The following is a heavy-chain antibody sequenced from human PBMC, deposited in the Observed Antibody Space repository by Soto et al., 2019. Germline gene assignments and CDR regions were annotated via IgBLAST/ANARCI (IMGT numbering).Heavy chain of an antibody. V-gene: IGHV4-61*01. CDR1: GGSVSSGSYY. CDR3: ARVIARYSYGFWWFDP. D-gene: IGHD5-18*01. J-gene: IGHJ5*02. Sequence: PSETLSLTCTVSGGSVSSGSYYWSWIRHHPGKGLEWIGYIYYSGSTNYNPSLKSRVTISVDTSKSQSSLKLSSVTAADTAVYYCARVIARYSYGFWWFDPWGQGTLVTVSS. CDR2: IYYSGST.